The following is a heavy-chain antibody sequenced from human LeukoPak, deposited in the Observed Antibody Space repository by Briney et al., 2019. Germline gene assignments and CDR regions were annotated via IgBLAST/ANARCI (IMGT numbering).Heavy chain of an antibody. CDR1: GGSISIYY. CDR2: IYYSGST. Sequence: PSETLSLTCTVSGGSISIYYWSWIRQPPGKGLEWIGYIYYSGSTNYNPSLKSRVTISVDTSKNQFSLKLSSVTAADTAVYYCARDRYSHDYGTFDIWGQGTMVTVSS. D-gene: IGHD4-17*01. J-gene: IGHJ3*02. CDR3: ARDRYSHDYGTFDI. V-gene: IGHV4-59*01.